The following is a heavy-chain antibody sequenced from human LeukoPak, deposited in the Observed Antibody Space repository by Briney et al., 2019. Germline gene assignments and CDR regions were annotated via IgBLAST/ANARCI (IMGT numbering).Heavy chain of an antibody. Sequence: GRSLRLSCAASGFTFSSYAMHWVRQAPGKGLEWVAVISYDGSNKYYADSVKGRFTISRDNSKNTLYLQMNSLRVEDTAVYYCARAVGYCSGDKCNFDYWGQGTLVTVSS. CDR2: ISYDGSNK. J-gene: IGHJ4*02. V-gene: IGHV3-30*14. CDR3: ARAVGYCSGDKCNFDY. D-gene: IGHD2-15*01. CDR1: GFTFSSYA.